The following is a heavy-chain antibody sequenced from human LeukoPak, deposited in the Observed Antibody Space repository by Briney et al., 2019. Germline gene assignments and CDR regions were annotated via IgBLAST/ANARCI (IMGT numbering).Heavy chain of an antibody. Sequence: PGGSLRLSCAASGFTFSSYSMNWVRQAPGKGLEWVSSISSSSNYIYYADSVKGRFTISRDDAKNTLYLQMNSLRAEDTAVYYCAKDLHYGSADYWGQGTLVTVSS. V-gene: IGHV3-21*01. CDR3: AKDLHYGSADY. J-gene: IGHJ4*02. CDR1: GFTFSSYS. D-gene: IGHD3-10*01. CDR2: ISSSSNYI.